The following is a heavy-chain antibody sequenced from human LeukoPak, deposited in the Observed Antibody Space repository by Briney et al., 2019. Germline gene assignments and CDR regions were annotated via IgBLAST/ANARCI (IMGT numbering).Heavy chain of an antibody. CDR2: IWYDGSNK. J-gene: IGHJ4*02. CDR1: GLTFSSYG. D-gene: IGHD5-18*01. CDR3: ARDLDTAMVFFDY. V-gene: IGHV3-33*01. Sequence: GRSLRLSCAASGLTFSSYGMHWVRQAPGKGLEWVAVIWYDGSNKYYADSVKGRFTISRDNSKNTLYLQMNSLRAEDTAVYYCARDLDTAMVFFDYWGQGTLVTVSS.